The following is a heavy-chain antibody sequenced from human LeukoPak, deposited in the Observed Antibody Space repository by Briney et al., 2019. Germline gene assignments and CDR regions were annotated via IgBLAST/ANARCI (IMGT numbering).Heavy chain of an antibody. J-gene: IGHJ4*02. CDR1: GFTFDDYA. D-gene: IGHD3-22*01. CDR2: ISWNSGRI. V-gene: IGHV3-9*01. CDR3: ARFPGRNYYDSSGFDY. Sequence: GRSLRLSCAASGFTFDDYAMHWVRQAPGKGLEWVSGISWNSGRIGYADSVKGRFTISRDNAKNSLYLQMNTLRAEDTALYYCARFPGRNYYDSSGFDYWGQGTLVTVSS.